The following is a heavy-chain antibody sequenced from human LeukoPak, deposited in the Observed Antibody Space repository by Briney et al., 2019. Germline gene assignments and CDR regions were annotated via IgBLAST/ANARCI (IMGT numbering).Heavy chain of an antibody. CDR1: GGPISGSSYY. Sequence: SETLSLTCTVSGGPISGSSYYWAWIRQPPGKGLEWIGSIYYSGSTYYNASLKSRLTISVDTSKNQFSLKLSSVTAADTAVYYCARESDGNFDLWGRGTLVTVSS. CDR2: IYYSGST. D-gene: IGHD1-26*01. V-gene: IGHV4-39*07. CDR3: ARESDGNFDL. J-gene: IGHJ2*01.